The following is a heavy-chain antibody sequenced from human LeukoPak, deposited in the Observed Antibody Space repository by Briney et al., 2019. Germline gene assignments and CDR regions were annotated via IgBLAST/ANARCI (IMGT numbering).Heavy chain of an antibody. Sequence: GGSLRLSCAASGFTFSSYAMHWVRQAPGKGLEGVAVISYDGSNKYYADSVKGRFTISRDNSKNTLYLQMNSLRAEDTAVYYCARVYQYCSSTSCSDYYYYGMDVWGKGTTVTVSS. V-gene: IGHV3-30*04. CDR2: ISYDGSNK. CDR3: ARVYQYCSSTSCSDYYYYGMDV. J-gene: IGHJ6*04. CDR1: GFTFSSYA. D-gene: IGHD2-2*01.